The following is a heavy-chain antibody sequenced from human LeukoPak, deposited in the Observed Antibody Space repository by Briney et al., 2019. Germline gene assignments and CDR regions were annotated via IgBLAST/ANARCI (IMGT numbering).Heavy chain of an antibody. J-gene: IGHJ4*02. CDR2: IRYDGSNK. D-gene: IGHD6-13*01. CDR3: AALSSSWSGRVFDY. V-gene: IGHV3-30*02. CDR1: GFTFSSYG. Sequence: PGGSLRLSCAASGFTFSSYGMHWVRQAPGKGLEWVAFIRYDGSNKYYADFVKGRFTISRDNSKNTLYLQMNSLRAEDTAVYYCAALSSSWSGRVFDYWGQGTLVTVSS.